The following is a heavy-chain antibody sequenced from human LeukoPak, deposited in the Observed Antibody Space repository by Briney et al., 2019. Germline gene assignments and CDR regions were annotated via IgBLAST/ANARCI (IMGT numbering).Heavy chain of an antibody. V-gene: IGHV1-2*06. D-gene: IGHD6-13*01. J-gene: IGHJ4*02. CDR2: INPNSGGT. CDR3: ARVIAAAGILTLRH. CDR1: GYTFTGYY. Sequence: GASVKVSCKASGYTFTGYYMHCVRQAPGQGLEWMGRINPNSGGTNYAQKFQGRVTMTRDTSISTAYMELSRLRSDDTAVYYCARVIAAAGILTLRHWGQGTLVTVSS.